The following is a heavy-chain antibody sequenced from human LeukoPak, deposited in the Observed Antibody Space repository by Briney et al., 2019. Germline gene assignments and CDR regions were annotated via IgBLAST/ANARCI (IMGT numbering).Heavy chain of an antibody. Sequence: GGSLRLSCAASGFSFNTYAMTWVRQAPGKGLEWVSSISSSSSYIYYADSVKGRFTISRDNAKNSLYLQMNSLRAEDTAVYYCAREEPPILTDYWGQGTLVTVSS. D-gene: IGHD2-15*01. CDR3: AREEPPILTDY. CDR1: GFSFNTYA. J-gene: IGHJ4*02. CDR2: ISSSSSYI. V-gene: IGHV3-21*01.